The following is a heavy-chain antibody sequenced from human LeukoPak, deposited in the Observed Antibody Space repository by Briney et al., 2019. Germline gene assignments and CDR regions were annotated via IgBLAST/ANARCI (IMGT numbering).Heavy chain of an antibody. D-gene: IGHD7-27*01. CDR2: ISNSGDYT. CDR1: GFTFSSYV. CDR3: AKQLLGTYYFDY. J-gene: IGHJ4*02. V-gene: IGHV3-23*01. Sequence: PGGSLRLSCAASGFTFSSYVMTRVRQAPGKGLEWVSSISNSGDYTYFADSVKGRFTISRDNSKNTLYLQMNRLRADDTAVYYCAKQLLGTYYFDYWGQGTLVTVSS.